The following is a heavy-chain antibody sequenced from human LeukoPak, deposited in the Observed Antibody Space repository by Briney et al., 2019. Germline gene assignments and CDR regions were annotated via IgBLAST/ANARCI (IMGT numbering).Heavy chain of an antibody. CDR3: ASARWYADAFDI. Sequence: PGGSLRLSCTASGFTFSSYAMSWVRQAPGKGLEWVSGISGSGGTTYYADSVKGRFTISRDNSKNTLYLQMNSLRAEDTAVYYCASARWYADAFDIWGQGTMVTVSS. CDR2: ISGSGGTT. V-gene: IGHV3-23*01. D-gene: IGHD4-23*01. J-gene: IGHJ3*02. CDR1: GFTFSSYA.